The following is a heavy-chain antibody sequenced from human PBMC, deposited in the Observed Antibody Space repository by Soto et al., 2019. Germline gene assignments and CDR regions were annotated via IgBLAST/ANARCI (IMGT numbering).Heavy chain of an antibody. CDR2: IYYSGIT. CDR1: GGSINRGGFY. J-gene: IGHJ3*02. V-gene: IGHV4-31*03. D-gene: IGHD3-3*01. Sequence: SETLSLTCIVSGGSINRGGFYWSWFRRHTGKALELIGYIYYSGITYYTPSLRSRVTISLDTSKNQFSMNLSSVTAADTALYYCARGSSGDFWSGSYAFDICGQGTMVTVSS. CDR3: ARGSSGDFWSGSYAFDI.